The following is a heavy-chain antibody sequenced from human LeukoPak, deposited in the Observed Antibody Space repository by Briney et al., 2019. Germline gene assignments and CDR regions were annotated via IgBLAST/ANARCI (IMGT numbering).Heavy chain of an antibody. V-gene: IGHV3-21*01. Sequence: GGSLRLSCAASGFTFSSYSMNWVRQAPGKGLEWVSSISSSSSYIYYADSVKGRFTISRDNAKNSLYLQMNSLRAEDTAVYYCAGAPYCGGDCYYFDYWGQGTLVTVSS. CDR1: GFTFSSYS. J-gene: IGHJ4*02. D-gene: IGHD2-21*02. CDR2: ISSSSSYI. CDR3: AGAPYCGGDCYYFDY.